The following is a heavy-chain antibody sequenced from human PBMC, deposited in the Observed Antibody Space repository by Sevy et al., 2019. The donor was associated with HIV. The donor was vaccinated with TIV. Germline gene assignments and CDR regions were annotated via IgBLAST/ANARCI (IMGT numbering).Heavy chain of an antibody. D-gene: IGHD2-8*01. V-gene: IGHV3-7*01. CDR1: GFTFSSYW. CDR2: IKQDGSEK. CDR3: ARDPGYCTNGVCFNWFDP. Sequence: GGSLRLSCAASGFTFSSYWMSWVRQAPGKGLEWVANIKQDGSEKYYVDSVKGRFTISRDNAKNSLYLQMNSLRAEDTAVYYCARDPGYCTNGVCFNWFDPWGQGTQVTVSS. J-gene: IGHJ5*02.